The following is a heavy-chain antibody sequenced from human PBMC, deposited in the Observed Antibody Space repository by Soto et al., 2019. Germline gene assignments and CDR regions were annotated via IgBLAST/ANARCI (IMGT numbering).Heavy chain of an antibody. CDR2: ISYDGSNK. Sequence: QVQLVESGGGVVQPGRSLRLSCAASGFTFRSYAMHWVRQAPGKGLEWVAVISYDGSNKYYADSVKGRFTISRDNSKNTLYLPMNSLGAEDTAVYYCARDVQLWWGGSAFDMWGQGTMVTVSS. CDR3: ARDVQLWWGGSAFDM. D-gene: IGHD5-18*01. CDR1: GFTFRSYA. V-gene: IGHV3-30-3*01. J-gene: IGHJ3*02.